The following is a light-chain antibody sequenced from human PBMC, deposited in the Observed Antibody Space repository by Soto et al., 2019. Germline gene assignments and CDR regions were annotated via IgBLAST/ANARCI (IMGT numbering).Light chain of an antibody. J-gene: IGKJ4*01. CDR1: QSVSSY. Sequence: ELVLTQSPVTLALSPGERATLSCRASQSVSSYLAWYQQKPGQAPRLLIYDASNRATGIPARFSGSGSGTDFTLTISSLEHEDFAVYYCQQRSKWLTFGGGTKVDIK. CDR3: QQRSKWLT. V-gene: IGKV3-11*01. CDR2: DAS.